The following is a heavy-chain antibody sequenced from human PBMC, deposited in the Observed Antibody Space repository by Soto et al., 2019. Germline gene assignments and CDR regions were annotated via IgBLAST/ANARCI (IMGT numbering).Heavy chain of an antibody. Sequence: GGSLRLSCAASGFIFKMYWMHWVRQSPGKGLVWISRIYNDGTYSDYADSVRGRFTISRDNVNDTPYLQMNNLRAEDSGLYYCTRGPRPISTGTGAYWGQGTQVTVSS. D-gene: IGHD3-10*01. J-gene: IGHJ4*02. CDR2: IYNDGTYS. V-gene: IGHV3-74*01. CDR1: GFIFKMYW. CDR3: TRGPRPISTGTGAY.